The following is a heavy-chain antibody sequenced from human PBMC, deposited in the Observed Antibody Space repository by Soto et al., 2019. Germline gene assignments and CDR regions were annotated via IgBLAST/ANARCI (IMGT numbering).Heavy chain of an antibody. V-gene: IGHV3-53*04. CDR2: IYSGGST. CDR3: AREVGHGWFDP. CDR1: GFTVSSNY. Sequence: EVPLVESGGGLVQPGGSLRLSCAASGFTVSSNYMSWVRQAPGKGLEWVSVIYSGGSTYYADSVKGRFTISRHNSKNTLYLQMNSLRTEDTAVYYCAREVGHGWFDPWGQGTLVTVSS. J-gene: IGHJ5*02.